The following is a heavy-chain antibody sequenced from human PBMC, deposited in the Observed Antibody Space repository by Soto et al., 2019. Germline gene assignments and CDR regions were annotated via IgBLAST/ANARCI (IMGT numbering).Heavy chain of an antibody. D-gene: IGHD6-19*01. J-gene: IGHJ4*02. CDR1: GFFFSSYT. CDR2: FSATSENT. CDR3: AKARDQQWVRLPFDY. Sequence: EVQLLESGGGLVQSGGSLRLSCVGSGFFFSSYTMTWVRQAPGKGLEWVSSFSATSENTYYADSVRGRFTISRDNSKNTLFLQMNSLTAEDTAMYYCAKARDQQWVRLPFDYWGQGILVIVSS. V-gene: IGHV3-23*01.